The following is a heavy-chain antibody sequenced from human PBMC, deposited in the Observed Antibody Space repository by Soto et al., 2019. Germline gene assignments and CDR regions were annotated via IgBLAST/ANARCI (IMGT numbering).Heavy chain of an antibody. V-gene: IGHV4-59*01. CDR3: ARARYQLLHPYYYGMDV. Sequence: PSETLSLTCTVSGGSISSYYWSWIRQSPGKGLEWIGYIQYSGSTKSNPSLKSRVTISVDTSRNQVSLKLSSVTAADSAVYFCARARYQLLHPYYYGMDVWGQGTTVTVSS. D-gene: IGHD2-2*01. CDR2: IQYSGST. J-gene: IGHJ6*02. CDR1: GGSISSYY.